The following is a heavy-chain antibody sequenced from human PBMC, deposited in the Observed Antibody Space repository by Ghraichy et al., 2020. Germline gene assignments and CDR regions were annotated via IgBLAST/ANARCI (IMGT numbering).Heavy chain of an antibody. CDR3: ARQISTGDDAFDI. V-gene: IGHV5-51*01. J-gene: IGHJ3*02. CDR1: GYSFTSYW. CDR2: IYPGDSDT. D-gene: IGHD2-2*01. Sequence: GESLNISCKGSGYSFTSYWIGWVRQMPGKGLEWMGIIYPGDSDTRYSPSFQGQVTISADKSISTAYLQWSSLKASDTAMYYCARQISTGDDAFDIWGQGTMVTVSS.